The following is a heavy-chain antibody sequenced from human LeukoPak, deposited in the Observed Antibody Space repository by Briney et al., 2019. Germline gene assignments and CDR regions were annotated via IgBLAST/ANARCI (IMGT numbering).Heavy chain of an antibody. Sequence: GRSLRLSCAASGFTFSSYGMQWVRQAPGKGLEWVAVISYDGSNKYYADSVKGRFTISRDKSKKTLYLQMNSLRAEDTAVYYCGRAGYCSSTSCSNWFDPWGQGTLVTVSS. CDR2: ISYDGSNK. D-gene: IGHD2-2*03. CDR3: GRAGYCSSTSCSNWFDP. V-gene: IGHV3-30*03. J-gene: IGHJ5*02. CDR1: GFTFSSYG.